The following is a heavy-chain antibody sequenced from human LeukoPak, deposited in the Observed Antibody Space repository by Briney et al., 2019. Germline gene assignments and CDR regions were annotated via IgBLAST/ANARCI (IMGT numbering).Heavy chain of an antibody. CDR2: IYYSGST. Sequence: SETLSLTCTASGGSISSYYWSWIRQPPGKGLEWIGYIYYSGSTNYNPSPKSRVTISVDTSKNQFSLKLSSVTAADTAVYYCARDSGYGYGVSDYWGQGTLVTVSS. CDR3: ARDSGYGYGVSDY. J-gene: IGHJ4*02. V-gene: IGHV4-59*01. D-gene: IGHD5-18*01. CDR1: GGSISSYY.